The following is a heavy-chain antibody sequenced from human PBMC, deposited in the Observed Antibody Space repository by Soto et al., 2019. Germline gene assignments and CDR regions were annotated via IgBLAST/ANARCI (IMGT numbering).Heavy chain of an antibody. Sequence: SDPLSHTCTVLNNSITSGSYYWGYLLRLPLKGLEWIASISYSGNTYYNPSLRSRVTMSLDTSNNQFSLKLSSMTAADTAVFYCGRHTSKWGPSGGWFDTWGLGTLVTVSA. CDR1: NNSITSGSYY. D-gene: IGHD6-25*01. CDR2: ISYSGNT. V-gene: IGHV4-39*01. CDR3: GRHTSKWGPSGGWFDT. J-gene: IGHJ5*02.